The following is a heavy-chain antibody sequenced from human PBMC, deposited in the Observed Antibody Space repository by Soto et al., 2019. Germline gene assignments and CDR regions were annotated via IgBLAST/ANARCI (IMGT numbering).Heavy chain of an antibody. D-gene: IGHD3-10*01. CDR3: ARDLTVRGVIGPLFFWFDP. CDR1: GYTFTSYG. J-gene: IGHJ5*02. CDR2: ISAYNGNT. Sequence: GASVKVSCKASGYTFTSYGISWVRQAPGQGLEWMGWISAYNGNTNYAQKLQGRVTMTTDTSTSTAYMELRSLRSDDTAVYYCARDLTVRGVIGPLFFWFDPWGQGTLVTVSS. V-gene: IGHV1-18*01.